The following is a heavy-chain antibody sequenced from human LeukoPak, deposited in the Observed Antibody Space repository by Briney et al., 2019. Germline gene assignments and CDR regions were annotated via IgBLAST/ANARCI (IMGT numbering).Heavy chain of an antibody. D-gene: IGHD3-3*01. Sequence: GGSLRLSCAASGFTFSSYWVTWVRQAPGKGLEWVANIKQDGSEKHYVDSVKGRFSISRDNAENSLYLQMKSLRAEDTAVYYCARDRGGGDFWSGYHDAFDLWGQGTMVTVSS. CDR3: ARDRGGGDFWSGYHDAFDL. CDR2: IKQDGSEK. J-gene: IGHJ3*01. CDR1: GFTFSSYW. V-gene: IGHV3-7*01.